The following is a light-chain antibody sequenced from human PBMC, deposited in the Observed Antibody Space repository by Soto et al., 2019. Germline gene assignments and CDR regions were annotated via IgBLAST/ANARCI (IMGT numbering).Light chain of an antibody. J-gene: IGKJ4*01. CDR2: DAS. Sequence: EIVLTQSPATLSLSLGERATLSCGASQSVRSYLAWYQQKPGQAPRLLIYDASNRATGIPARFSGSGSGTDFTLSISSLEPEDFAVYYCQQRSNWPFTFGGGTKVEIK. CDR1: QSVRSY. CDR3: QQRSNWPFT. V-gene: IGKV3-11*01.